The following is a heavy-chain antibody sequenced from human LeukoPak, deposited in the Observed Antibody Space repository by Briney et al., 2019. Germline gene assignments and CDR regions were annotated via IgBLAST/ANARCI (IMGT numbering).Heavy chain of an antibody. CDR1: GFTFSTYT. CDR3: ARDAGGYNSDY. Sequence: GGSLRLSCAASGFTFSTYTMNWIRQAPGKGLEWVSSITSSSSHISYGDSVKGRFTISRDDARNSLYLQMNSLGAEDTALYYCARDAGGYNSDYWGQGTLVTVSS. J-gene: IGHJ4*02. V-gene: IGHV3-21*01. D-gene: IGHD5-12*01. CDR2: ITSSSSHI.